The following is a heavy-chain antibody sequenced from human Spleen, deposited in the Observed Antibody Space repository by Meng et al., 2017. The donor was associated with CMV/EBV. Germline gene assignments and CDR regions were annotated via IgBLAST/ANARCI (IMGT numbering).Heavy chain of an antibody. J-gene: IGHJ4*02. D-gene: IGHD5-18*01. CDR2: TKQDGSEK. Sequence: GSLRLSCVASGFIFSDYWMSWVRQAPGKGLEWVANTKQDGSEKDYWDSVKGRFTISRDNSNNTLYLQMNSLRAEDTAVYYCAKDGRVGYNYGSRFDLWGQGTLVTVSS. CDR1: GFIFSDYW. CDR3: AKDGRVGYNYGSRFDL. V-gene: IGHV3-7*01.